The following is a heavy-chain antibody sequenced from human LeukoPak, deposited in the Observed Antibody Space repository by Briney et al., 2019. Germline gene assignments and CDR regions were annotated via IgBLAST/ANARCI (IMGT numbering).Heavy chain of an antibody. J-gene: IGHJ4*02. CDR1: GFTVSSNY. CDR2: IYSGGST. D-gene: IGHD5-24*01. CDR3: ARVEMATNGALDY. Sequence: PGGSLRLSCAASGFTVSSNYMSWVRQAPGKGLEWVSVIYSGGSTYYADSVKGRFTISRDNSKNTLYLQMNSLRAEDTAVYYCARVEMATNGALDYWGQGTLVTVSS. V-gene: IGHV3-53*01.